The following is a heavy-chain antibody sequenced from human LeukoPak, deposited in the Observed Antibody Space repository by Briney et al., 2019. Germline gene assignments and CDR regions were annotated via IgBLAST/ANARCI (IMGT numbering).Heavy chain of an antibody. V-gene: IGHV4-59*02. CDR3: ARVGVRYYFDY. CDR1: GGSVSSYY. D-gene: IGHD4-23*01. Sequence: PSVTLSLTCTVSGGSVSSYYWSWIRQPPGKGLEWIGYIYYSGSTNYNPSLKSRVTISVDTSKNQFSLKLSSVTAADTAVYYCARVGVRYYFDYWGQGTLVTVSS. J-gene: IGHJ4*02. CDR2: IYYSGST.